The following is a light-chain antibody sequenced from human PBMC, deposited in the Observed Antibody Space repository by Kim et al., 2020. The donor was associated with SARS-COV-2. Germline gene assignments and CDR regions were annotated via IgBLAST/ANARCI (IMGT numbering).Light chain of an antibody. J-gene: IGLJ2*01. CDR2: QDS. V-gene: IGLV3-1*01. CDR3: QVWDSSTVV. CDR1: KLVTKY. Sequence: SYELTQPPSVSVAPGQTASITCGGNKLVTKYVYWYQQKPGQAPVLVIYQDSNRPSGIPERFSGSNSGNTATLTISGTQAVDEADYYCQVWDSSTVVFGGGTQLTVL.